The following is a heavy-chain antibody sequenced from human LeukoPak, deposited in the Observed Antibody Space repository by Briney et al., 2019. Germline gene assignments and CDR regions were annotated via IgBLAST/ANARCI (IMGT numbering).Heavy chain of an antibody. CDR2: IHASGPT. V-gene: IGHV4-4*09. CDR1: GGSISTYY. CDR3: ARHDAGIAARPFDN. D-gene: IGHD6-6*01. J-gene: IGHJ4*02. Sequence: SETLSLTCTVSGGSISTYYWGWIRRPPGKGLEWIAYIHASGPTNYNPSLKSRITISVDTSKNQFSLKLSSVTAADTAVYYCARHDAGIAARPFDNWGQGTLVTVSS.